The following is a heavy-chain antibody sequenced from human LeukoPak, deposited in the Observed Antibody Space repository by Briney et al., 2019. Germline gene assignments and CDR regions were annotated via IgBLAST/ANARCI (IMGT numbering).Heavy chain of an antibody. CDR3: SRVARYSYGFKWSDP. Sequence: GGSLRLSCTSSGFSFGDYAVGWVRQAPGKGLEWVGFFTGRAYGGTPEYGASVKGRFIISRDDSKSIAYLQMNSLKIEDTAVYYCSRVARYSYGFKWSDPWGQGTLVTVSS. J-gene: IGHJ5*02. V-gene: IGHV3-49*04. CDR2: FTGRAYGGTP. CDR1: GFSFGDYA. D-gene: IGHD5-18*01.